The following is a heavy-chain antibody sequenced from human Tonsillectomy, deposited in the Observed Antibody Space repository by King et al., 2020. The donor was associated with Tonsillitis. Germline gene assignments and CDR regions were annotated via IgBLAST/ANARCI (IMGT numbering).Heavy chain of an antibody. CDR3: TTGWRFGDLLSPTYYLDY. Sequence: VQLVESGGGLVKPGGSLRLSCAASGFTFSNAWMSWVRQAPGKGLEWVGRIKSNTDGGTIDYAAPVKGRFTISRDESEHTLYLQMSSLKSEDTAVYYCTTGWRFGDLLSPTYYLDYWGQGTQVTVSS. D-gene: IGHD3-10*01. J-gene: IGHJ4*02. CDR1: GFTFSNAW. CDR2: IKSNTDGGTI. V-gene: IGHV3-15*01.